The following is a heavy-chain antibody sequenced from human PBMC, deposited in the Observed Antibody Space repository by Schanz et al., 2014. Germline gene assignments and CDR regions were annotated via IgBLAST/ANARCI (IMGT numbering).Heavy chain of an antibody. CDR2: ISGSGGST. V-gene: IGHV3-23*01. J-gene: IGHJ4*02. D-gene: IGHD2-2*01. Sequence: LDSAGGLVQPGGSLRLSCLASGFAFSSYGMNWLRQAPGKGLEWVSAISGSGGSTYYADSVKGRFTISRDNSKNTVYLQMNSLRPGDTAVYYCARESSNDIVLVPGAVFDHWGQGILVTVSS. CDR3: ARESSNDIVLVPGAVFDH. CDR1: GFAFSSYG.